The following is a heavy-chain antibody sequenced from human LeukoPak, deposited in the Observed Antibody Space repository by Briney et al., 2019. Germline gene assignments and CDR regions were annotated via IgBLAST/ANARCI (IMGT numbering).Heavy chain of an antibody. D-gene: IGHD6-6*01. CDR3: ARGQLGPFDY. V-gene: IGHV4-31*03. CDR2: IYYSGST. CDR1: GGSISSGGYY. J-gene: IGHJ4*02. Sequence: SSETLSLTCTVSGGSISSGGYYWSWIRQHPGKGLEWIGYIYYSGSTYYNPSLKSRVTISVDTSKNQFSLKLSSVTAADTAVYYCARGQLGPFDYWGQGTLVTVSS.